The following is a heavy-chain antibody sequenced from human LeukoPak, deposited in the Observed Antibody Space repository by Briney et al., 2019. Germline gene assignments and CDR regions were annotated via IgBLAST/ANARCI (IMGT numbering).Heavy chain of an antibody. CDR2: INHSGST. J-gene: IGHJ5*02. Sequence: PSETLSLTCAVYGGSFSGYYWSWIRQPPGKGLEWIGEINHSGSTNYNPSLKSRVTISVDTSKNQFSLKLSSVTAADTAVYYCARHAKVLLWFGESYMGDWFDPWGQGTLVTVSS. V-gene: IGHV4-34*01. D-gene: IGHD3-10*01. CDR1: GGSFSGYY. CDR3: ARHAKVLLWFGESYMGDWFDP.